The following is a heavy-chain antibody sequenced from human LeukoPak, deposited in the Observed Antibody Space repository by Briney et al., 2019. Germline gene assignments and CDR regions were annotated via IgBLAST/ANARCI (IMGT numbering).Heavy chain of an antibody. Sequence: GASVKVSCKASGYTFTSYGISWVRQAPGQGLEWMGWVSAYNGNTNYAQKLQGRVTMTTDTSTSTAYMELRSLRSDDTAVYYCARVISTNLLWFGESYYYYMDVWGKGTTVTISS. CDR2: VSAYNGNT. CDR3: ARVISTNLLWFGESYYYYMDV. CDR1: GYTFTSYG. V-gene: IGHV1-18*01. D-gene: IGHD3-10*01. J-gene: IGHJ6*03.